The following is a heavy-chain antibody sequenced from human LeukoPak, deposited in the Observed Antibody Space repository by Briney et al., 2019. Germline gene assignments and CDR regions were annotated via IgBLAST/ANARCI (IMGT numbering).Heavy chain of an antibody. Sequence: SETLSLTCTVSGGSISSYYWSWIRQPPGKGLEWIGYIYYSGSTYYNPSLKSRVTISVDTSKNQFSLKPSSVTAADTAVYYCARDGPGIAAAGTQNWYFDLWGRGTLVTVSS. J-gene: IGHJ2*01. D-gene: IGHD6-13*01. CDR2: IYYSGST. V-gene: IGHV4-59*12. CDR3: ARDGPGIAAAGTQNWYFDL. CDR1: GGSISSYY.